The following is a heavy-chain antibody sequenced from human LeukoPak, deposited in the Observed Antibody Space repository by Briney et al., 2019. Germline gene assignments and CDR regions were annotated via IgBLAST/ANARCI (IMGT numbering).Heavy chain of an antibody. CDR3: AKPLIPVAGTSAFDI. V-gene: IGHV1-69*05. D-gene: IGHD6-19*01. CDR2: IIPIFGTA. Sequence: SVKVSCKASGGTFSSYAISWVRQARGQGLEWMGRIIPIFGTANYAQKFQGRVTITTDESTSTAYMELSSLRSEDTAVYYCAKPLIPVAGTSAFDIWGQGTMVTVSS. CDR1: GGTFSSYA. J-gene: IGHJ3*02.